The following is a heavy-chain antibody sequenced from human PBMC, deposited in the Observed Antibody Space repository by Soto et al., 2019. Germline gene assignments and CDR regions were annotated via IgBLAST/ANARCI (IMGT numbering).Heavy chain of an antibody. J-gene: IGHJ4*02. CDR1: GGSISSYY. V-gene: IGHV4-59*01. CDR2: MYYSGST. Sequence: PSETLSLTCTVSGGSISSYYWSWIRQSPGKGLEWIGYMYYSGSTNYNPSLKSRVTISIDTSRNQFSLKLSSVTAADTAVYYCARGGFARVKVWGQGTLVSVSS. D-gene: IGHD3-10*01. CDR3: ARGGFARVKV.